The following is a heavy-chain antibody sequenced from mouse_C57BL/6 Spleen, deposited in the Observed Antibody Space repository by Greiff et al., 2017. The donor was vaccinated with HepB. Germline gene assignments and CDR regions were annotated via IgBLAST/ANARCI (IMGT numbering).Heavy chain of an antibody. Sequence: EVQLQQSGTVLARPGASVKMSCKTSGYTFTSYWMHWVKQRPGQGLEWIGAIYPGNSDTSYNQKFKGKAKMTAGTSASTAYMELSSLTNEDSAVYYCTRYYYGSRWYFDVWGTGTTVTVSS. V-gene: IGHV1-5*01. J-gene: IGHJ1*03. D-gene: IGHD1-1*01. CDR2: IYPGNSDT. CDR3: TRYYYGSRWYFDV. CDR1: GYTFTSYW.